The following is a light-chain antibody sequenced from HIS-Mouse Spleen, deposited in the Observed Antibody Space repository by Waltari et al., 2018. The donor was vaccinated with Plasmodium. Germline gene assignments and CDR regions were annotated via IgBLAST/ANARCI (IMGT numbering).Light chain of an antibody. CDR1: RSDVGGYNY. V-gene: IGLV2-8*01. CDR2: EVS. Sequence: QSALTQPPSASGSPGQSVTISCTRPRSDVGGYNYVSWYQQHPGKAPKLMIYEVSKRPSGVPDRFSGSKSGNTASLTVSGLQAEDEADYYCSSYAGSNNYVFGTGTKVTVL. J-gene: IGLJ1*01. CDR3: SSYAGSNNYV.